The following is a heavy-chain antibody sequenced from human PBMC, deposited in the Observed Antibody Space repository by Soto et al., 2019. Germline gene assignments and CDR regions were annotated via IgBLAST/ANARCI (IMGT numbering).Heavy chain of an antibody. V-gene: IGHV1-3*05. CDR2: INAGNGYT. D-gene: IGHD5-12*01. CDR3: ARAQYSAYDSYYGMDV. CDR1: GYTFTSYA. Sequence: QVQLVQSGAEEKKPGASVKVSCKASGYTFTSYAMHWVRQAPGQRLEWMGWINAGNGYTEYSQKFQGRVTITRDTSASTAYMELSSLRSEDTALYYCARAQYSAYDSYYGMDVW. J-gene: IGHJ6*01.